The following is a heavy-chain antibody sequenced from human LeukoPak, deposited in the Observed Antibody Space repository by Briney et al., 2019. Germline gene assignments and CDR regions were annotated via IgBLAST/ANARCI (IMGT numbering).Heavy chain of an antibody. J-gene: IGHJ4*02. Sequence: PSETLSLTCTVSGGSISSSSYYWGWIRQPPGKGLEWIGSIYYSGSTYYNPSLKSRVTISVDTSKNQFSLKLSSVTAADTAVYYCARGRNRIAARRVVLDYWGQGTLVTVSS. CDR3: ARGRNRIAARRVVLDY. D-gene: IGHD6-6*01. CDR2: IYYSGST. CDR1: GGSISSSSYY. V-gene: IGHV4-39*07.